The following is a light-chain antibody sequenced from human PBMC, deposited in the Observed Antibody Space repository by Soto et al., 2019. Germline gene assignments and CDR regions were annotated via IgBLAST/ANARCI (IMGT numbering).Light chain of an antibody. CDR2: DAS. J-gene: IGKJ5*01. V-gene: IGKV1-5*01. Sequence: DNQMTQSPSTLSESVGDRDTITCRASQTISSWLAWYQQKPGKAPTLLIYDASTLERGVPSRFSGTVSGTEFPLSIDILHPDDFATYYCQQYHTSSITFGQGTRLETK. CDR3: QQYHTSSIT. CDR1: QTISSW.